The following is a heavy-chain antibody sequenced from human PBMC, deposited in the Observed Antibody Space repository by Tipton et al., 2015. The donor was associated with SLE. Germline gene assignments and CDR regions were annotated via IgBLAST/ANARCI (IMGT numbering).Heavy chain of an antibody. Sequence: SLRLSCAASGFTFRSSWMHWVRQVPGKGLVWVSRINTDGTTTNYADSVRGRFTISRDKSKNTLFLQMNSLRTDDTAVYYCARDGSSIDAFDFWGQGTMVTVSS. D-gene: IGHD2-15*01. CDR1: GFTFRSSW. V-gene: IGHV3-74*01. J-gene: IGHJ3*01. CDR2: INTDGTTT. CDR3: ARDGSSIDAFDF.